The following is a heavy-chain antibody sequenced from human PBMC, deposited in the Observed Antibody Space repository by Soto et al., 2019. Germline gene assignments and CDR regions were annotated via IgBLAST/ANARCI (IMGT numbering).Heavy chain of an antibody. J-gene: IGHJ6*02. CDR1: GGSFSGYY. CDR2: INHSGST. D-gene: IGHD4-17*01. V-gene: IGHV4-34*01. Sequence: QVQLQQWGAGLLKPSETLSLTCAVYGGSFSGYYWSWIRQPPGKGLEWIGEINHSGSTNYNPSLKSRVTLSXXTXKXXFSLKLSSVTAADTAVYYCARMTVTTRYYYYGMDVWGQGTTVTVSS. CDR3: ARMTVTTRYYYYGMDV.